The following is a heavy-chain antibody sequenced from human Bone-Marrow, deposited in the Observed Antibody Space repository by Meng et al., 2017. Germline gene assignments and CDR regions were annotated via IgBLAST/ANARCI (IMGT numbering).Heavy chain of an antibody. J-gene: IGHJ4*02. D-gene: IGHD6-19*01. Sequence: GQLGGAGGGLGPPGGSLRLSCAASGFTFSSYAMSWVRQAPGKGLEWVSAISGSGGSTYYADSVKGRFTISRDNSKNTLYLQMNSLRAEDTAVYYCARRLAGWPDIDYWGQGTLVTVSS. V-gene: IGHV3-23*04. CDR1: GFTFSSYA. CDR2: ISGSGGST. CDR3: ARRLAGWPDIDY.